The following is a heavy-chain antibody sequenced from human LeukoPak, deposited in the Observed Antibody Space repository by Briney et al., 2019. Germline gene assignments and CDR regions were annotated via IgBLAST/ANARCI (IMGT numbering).Heavy chain of an antibody. CDR3: ARETQYYYDSSGYFQT. CDR2: INTSGST. J-gene: IGHJ4*02. V-gene: IGHV4-4*07. Sequence: SETLSLTCTVSGVSISSYYWSWIRQPAGKGLEWIGRINTSGSTKYNPSLKGRVIMSVDTSKNQFSLKLSSVTAADTAVYYCARETQYYYDSSGYFQTWGQGTLVTASS. D-gene: IGHD3-22*01. CDR1: GVSISSYY.